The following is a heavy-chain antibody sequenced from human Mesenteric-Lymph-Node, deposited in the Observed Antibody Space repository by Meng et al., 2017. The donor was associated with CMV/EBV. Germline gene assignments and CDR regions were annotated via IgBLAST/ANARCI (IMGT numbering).Heavy chain of an antibody. CDR1: GGTFSSYA. J-gene: IGHJ5*02. Sequence: KASGGTFSSYAISWVRQAPGQGLEWMGGIIPIFGTANYAQKFQGRVTITTDESTSTAYMELSSLRSEDTAVYYCASFVTTVGDWFDPWGQGTLVTVSS. V-gene: IGHV1-69*05. CDR3: ASFVTTVGDWFDP. CDR2: IIPIFGTA. D-gene: IGHD4-23*01.